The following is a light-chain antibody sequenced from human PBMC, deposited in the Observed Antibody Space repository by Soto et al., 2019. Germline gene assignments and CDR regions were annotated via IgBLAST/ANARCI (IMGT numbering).Light chain of an antibody. V-gene: IGKV1-5*01. Sequence: DIQMTQSPSTLSASVGDRVTITCRASQSINFWLAWYQQKSGKAPKLLIYDASSLKSGVPSRFSGSGSGTEFTLTISSLQSDDFATYYYQHYNSYPWTFGQGTKVEIK. CDR1: QSINFW. CDR2: DAS. CDR3: QHYNSYPWT. J-gene: IGKJ1*01.